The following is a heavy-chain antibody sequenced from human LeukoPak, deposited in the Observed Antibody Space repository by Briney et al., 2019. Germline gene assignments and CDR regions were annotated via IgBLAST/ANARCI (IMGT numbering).Heavy chain of an antibody. D-gene: IGHD3-16*01. V-gene: IGHV3-23*01. CDR1: GFTFSNYA. Sequence: GGSLRLSCAASGFTFSNYAMAWVRQAPGKGLEWVSGLSGSGGNTFYAVSVKGRFTISRDNPKNTLYLQMNSLRAEDTAVYYCATEKGDSHAYWGQGTLVTVSS. CDR3: ATEKGDSHAY. J-gene: IGHJ4*02. CDR2: LSGSGGNT.